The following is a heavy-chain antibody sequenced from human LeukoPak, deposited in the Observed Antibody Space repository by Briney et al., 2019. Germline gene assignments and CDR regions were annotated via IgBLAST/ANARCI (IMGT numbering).Heavy chain of an antibody. J-gene: IGHJ4*02. CDR2: IKSKTDGGTT. D-gene: IGHD5-18*01. V-gene: IGHV3-15*01. Sequence: GGSLRLSCAASGLTFSNAWMSWVRQAPGKGLEWVGRIKSKTDGGTTDYAAPVKGRFTISRDDSKNMLYLQMNSLKTEDTAVYYCATGRYSYGPQDNWGQGTLVTVSS. CDR1: GLTFSNAW. CDR3: ATGRYSYGPQDN.